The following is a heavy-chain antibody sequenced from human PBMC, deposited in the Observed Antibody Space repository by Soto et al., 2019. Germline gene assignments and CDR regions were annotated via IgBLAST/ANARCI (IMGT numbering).Heavy chain of an antibody. J-gene: IGHJ4*02. CDR3: ARSVEGHFDY. CDR1: GFKFNIYS. CDR2: ITSDTLTI. Sequence: EVQLVESGGGLVRPGESLRLSCAASGFKFNIYSMNWIRQASGKGLEWVSYITSDTLTIRYADSVRGRFIISRDNAGNSVFLQMNSLRDEDTATYYCARSVEGHFDYWGQGALVTVSS. D-gene: IGHD6-19*01. V-gene: IGHV3-48*02.